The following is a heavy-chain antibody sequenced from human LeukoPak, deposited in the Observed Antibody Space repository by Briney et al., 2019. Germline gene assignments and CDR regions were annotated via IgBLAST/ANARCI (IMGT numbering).Heavy chain of an antibody. Sequence: SETLSLTCTVSGGSISSYYWSWIRQPPGKGLEWIGYIYYGGSTNYNPSLKSRVTISVDTSKNQFSLKLNSVTAADTAVYYCAGGGDSGGYYYPMFDYWGQGTLVTVSS. CDR3: AGGGDSGGYYYPMFDY. CDR2: IYYGGST. CDR1: GGSISSYY. D-gene: IGHD3-22*01. V-gene: IGHV4-59*01. J-gene: IGHJ4*02.